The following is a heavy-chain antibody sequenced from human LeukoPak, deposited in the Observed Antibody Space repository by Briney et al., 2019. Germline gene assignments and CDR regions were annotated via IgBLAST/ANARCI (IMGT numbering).Heavy chain of an antibody. CDR1: GFTFSSYW. D-gene: IGHD4-17*01. CDR3: ARDRYIPHDYGDYFYYYYGMDV. V-gene: IGHV3-7*01. J-gene: IGHJ6*02. CDR2: IKQDGSEK. Sequence: GGSLRLSCAASGFTFSSYWMSWVRQAPGKGLEWVANIKQDGSEKYYVDSVKGRFTISRDNAKNSLYLQMNSLRAEDTAVYYCARDRYIPHDYGDYFYYYYGMDVWGRGTTVTVSS.